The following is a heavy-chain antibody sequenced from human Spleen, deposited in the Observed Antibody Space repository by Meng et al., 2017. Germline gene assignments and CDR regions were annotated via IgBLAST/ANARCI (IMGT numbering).Heavy chain of an antibody. CDR3: ARGQGGFDY. J-gene: IGHJ4*02. V-gene: IGHV1-18*01. CDR2: ISAYNGKT. CDR1: GYTFASYG. D-gene: IGHD3-16*01. Sequence: QVQQVQLGGGGKKPGASVKVSCKASGYTFASYGITWVRQAPGQGLEWMGWISAYNGKTNYAQKFQGRVTMTTDTSTSTAYMELRSLRFDDTAVYYCARGQGGFDYWGQGTLVTVSS.